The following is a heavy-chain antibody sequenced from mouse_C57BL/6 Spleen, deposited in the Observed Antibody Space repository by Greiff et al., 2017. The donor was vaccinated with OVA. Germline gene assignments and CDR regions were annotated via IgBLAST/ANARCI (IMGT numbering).Heavy chain of an antibody. V-gene: IGHV3-6*01. CDR3: AREGFYDYDVGFAY. CDR2: ISYDGSN. CDR1: GYSITSGYY. D-gene: IGHD2-4*01. Sequence: DVKLVESGPGLVKPSQSLSLTCSVTGYSITSGYYWNWIRQFPGNKLEWMGYISYDGSNNYNPSLKNRISITRDTSKNQFFLKLNSVTTEDTATYYCAREGFYDYDVGFAYWGQGTLVTVSA. J-gene: IGHJ3*01.